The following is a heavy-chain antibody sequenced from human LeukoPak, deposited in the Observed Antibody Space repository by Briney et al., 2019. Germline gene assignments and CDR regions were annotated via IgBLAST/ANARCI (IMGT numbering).Heavy chain of an antibody. CDR3: ARVGQDSSGYYRIFDY. Sequence: SETLSLTCIVSGGSISSYYWSWIRQPAGKGLEWIVRIYTSGSTNYNPSLKSRVTISVDKSKNQFSLKLSSVTAADTAVYYGARVGQDSSGYYRIFDYWGQGTLVTVSS. D-gene: IGHD3-22*01. V-gene: IGHV4-4*07. CDR2: IYTSGST. J-gene: IGHJ4*02. CDR1: GGSISSYY.